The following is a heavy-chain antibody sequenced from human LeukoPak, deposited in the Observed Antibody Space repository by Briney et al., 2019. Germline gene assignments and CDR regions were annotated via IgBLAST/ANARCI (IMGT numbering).Heavy chain of an antibody. Sequence: ASVKVSCKASGYTSTNSYIHWVRQAPGQVLEWMGLINPDGGNTNYARNFQGRVTLTRDTSTSTVYMELSSLRSEDTAIYYCARIRDGYNDAYDIWGQGTVVTVPS. V-gene: IGHV1-46*01. CDR3: ARIRDGYNDAYDI. J-gene: IGHJ3*02. D-gene: IGHD5-24*01. CDR2: INPDGGNT. CDR1: GYTSTNSY.